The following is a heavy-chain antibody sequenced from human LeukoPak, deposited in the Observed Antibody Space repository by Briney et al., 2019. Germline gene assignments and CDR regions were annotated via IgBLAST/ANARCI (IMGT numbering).Heavy chain of an antibody. D-gene: IGHD3/OR15-3a*01. CDR3: ARQRTGKLEFYYYYYYMDV. Sequence: GASVKVSCKASGGTFSSYAISWVRQAPGQGLEWMGGIIPTFGTANYAQKFQGRVTITADESTSTAYMELSSLRSEDTAVYYCARQRTGKLEFYYYYYYMDVWGKGTTVTVSS. CDR1: GGTFSSYA. CDR2: IIPTFGTA. V-gene: IGHV1-69*13. J-gene: IGHJ6*03.